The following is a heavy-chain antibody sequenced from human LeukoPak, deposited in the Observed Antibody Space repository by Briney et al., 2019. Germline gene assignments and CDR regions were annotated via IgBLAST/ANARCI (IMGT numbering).Heavy chain of an antibody. CDR2: IYPGDSDT. D-gene: IGHD2-2*01. V-gene: IGHV5-51*01. Sequence: GESLKISCKGSGYSFTSYWIGWERQMPGKGLEWMGIIYPGDSDTRYSPSFQGQVTISADKSISTAYLQWSSLKASDTAMYYCARQRCSSTSCYVYAFDIWGQGTMVTVSS. J-gene: IGHJ3*02. CDR1: GYSFTSYW. CDR3: ARQRCSSTSCYVYAFDI.